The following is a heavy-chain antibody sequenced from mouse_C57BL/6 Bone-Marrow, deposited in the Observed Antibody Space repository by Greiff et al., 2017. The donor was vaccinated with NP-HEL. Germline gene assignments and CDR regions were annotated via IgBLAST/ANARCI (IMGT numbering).Heavy chain of an antibody. CDR3: ARETTVERGYFDV. J-gene: IGHJ1*03. CDR2: INYDGSST. CDR1: GFTFSDYY. Sequence: DVMLVESEGGLVQPGSSMKLSCTASGFTFSDYYMAWVRQVPEKGLEWVANINYDGSSTYYLDSLKSRFIFSRDNAKNILYLQMSSLKSEDTATYYCARETTVERGYFDVWGTGTTVTVSS. D-gene: IGHD1-1*01. V-gene: IGHV5-16*01.